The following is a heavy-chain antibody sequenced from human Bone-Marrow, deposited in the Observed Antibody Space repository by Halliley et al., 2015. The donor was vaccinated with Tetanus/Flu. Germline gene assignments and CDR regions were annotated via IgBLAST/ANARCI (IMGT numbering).Heavy chain of an antibody. Sequence: EWMGIIFPADSDPRYRPSSQGQAPISVDNSISPAYLRWSSLKASDTAVYYCARRKLYSGGYFAYWGQGTLVTVSS. J-gene: IGHJ4*02. V-gene: IGHV5-51*01. D-gene: IGHD1-26*01. CDR2: IFPADSDP. CDR3: ARRKLYSGGYFAY.